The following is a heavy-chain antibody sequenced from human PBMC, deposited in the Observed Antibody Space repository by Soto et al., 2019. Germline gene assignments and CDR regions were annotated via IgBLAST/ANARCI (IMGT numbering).Heavy chain of an antibody. V-gene: IGHV1-3*01. CDR3: ARSFREYYYGSGSYSYYFDY. CDR2: INAGNGNT. CDR1: GYTFTSYA. J-gene: IGHJ4*02. D-gene: IGHD3-10*01. Sequence: ASVKVSCKASGYTFTSYAMHWVRQAPGQRLKLMGWINAGNGNTKYSQKFQGRVTITRDTSASTAYMELSSLRSEDTAVYYCARSFREYYYGSGSYSYYFDYWGQGTLVTVSS.